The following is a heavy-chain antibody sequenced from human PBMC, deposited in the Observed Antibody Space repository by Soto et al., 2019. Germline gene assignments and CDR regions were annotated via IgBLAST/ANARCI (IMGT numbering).Heavy chain of an antibody. CDR1: GFTFSSFG. CDR3: AKGGVPAGMPGYYYMDV. CDR2: ISYDGSNR. D-gene: IGHD2-2*01. V-gene: IGHV3-30*18. J-gene: IGHJ6*03. Sequence: QVQLVESGGGVVQPGRSVRLSCAASGFTFSSFGMHWVRQAPGKGLEWVAIISYDGSNRYYGDSVKGRITISRDNSKNKVYLEMNSLRVEDTAVYYCAKGGVPAGMPGYYYMDVWGKGIAVNISS.